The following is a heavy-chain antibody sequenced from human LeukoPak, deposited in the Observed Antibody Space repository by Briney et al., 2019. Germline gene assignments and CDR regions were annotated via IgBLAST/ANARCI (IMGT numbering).Heavy chain of an antibody. CDR3: GKEVERHFDLKY. J-gene: IGHJ4*02. Sequence: GGSLRLSCAASGFTFSSYAMSWVRQAPGKGLEWVSGISGSGGSTYYADSVKGRFTISRDNSKKILYLQMNSLRAEDTAVYYCGKEVERHFDLKYWGQGTLVTVSS. CDR2: ISGSGGST. V-gene: IGHV3-23*01. CDR1: GFTFSSYA.